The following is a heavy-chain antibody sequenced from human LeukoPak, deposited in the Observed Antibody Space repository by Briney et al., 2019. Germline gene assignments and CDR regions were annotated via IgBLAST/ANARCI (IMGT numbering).Heavy chain of an antibody. V-gene: IGHV1-2*02. D-gene: IGHD2-15*01. CDR1: GYTFTDFY. CDR2: INPNSGGT. Sequence: ASVKVSCKASGYTFTDFYIHWVRQAPGQGLEWMGWINPNSGGTNYAQRFQGRVTMTRDTSISTAYMDLRSLRSDDTAIYYCARGKCTDGSCAQYGYNWFDPWGQGTLVTVSS. CDR3: ARGKCTDGSCAQYGYNWFDP. J-gene: IGHJ5*02.